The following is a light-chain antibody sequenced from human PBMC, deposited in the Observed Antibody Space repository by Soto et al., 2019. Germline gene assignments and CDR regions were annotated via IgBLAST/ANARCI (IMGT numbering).Light chain of an antibody. Sequence: QSVLTQPASVYGSPGQSITISCTGTSSDVGTYNLVSWYQQHPGKAPKLMVYEGTKRPSGVSNRFSGSKSGNTASLTISGLQAEDEADYYCCSYVGSSTYVFGTGTKVTV. CDR2: EGT. CDR3: CSYVGSSTYV. CDR1: SSDVGTYNL. J-gene: IGLJ1*01. V-gene: IGLV2-23*01.